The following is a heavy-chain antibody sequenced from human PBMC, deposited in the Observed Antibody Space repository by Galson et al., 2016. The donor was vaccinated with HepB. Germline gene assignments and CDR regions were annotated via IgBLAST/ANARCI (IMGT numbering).Heavy chain of an antibody. CDR2: TYYKSKWYN. CDR3: VRTSPFNTGTFDY. Sequence: CAISGDSVSSTSANWNWIRQSPSRGLEWLGRTYYKSKWYNDYAVSAQSRITINPDTSKNQFSLQLDSMTPEDTAVYYCVRTSPFNTGTFDYWGQGTLVTVSS. CDR1: GDSVSSTSAN. J-gene: IGHJ4*02. V-gene: IGHV6-1*01. D-gene: IGHD1-7*01.